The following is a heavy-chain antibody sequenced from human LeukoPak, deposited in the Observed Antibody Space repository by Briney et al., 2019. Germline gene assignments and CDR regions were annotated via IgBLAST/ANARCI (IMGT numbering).Heavy chain of an antibody. D-gene: IGHD4-17*01. Sequence: ASVKVSCKASGYTFTDDGISWVRQGPGQGLEWVGWISPYNGDTKYADKVLGRVTMSADISTTTAYMELRSLRSDDTAVYYCARRGYGDYASGYYYYYMDVWGKGTTVTVSS. V-gene: IGHV1-18*01. CDR1: GYTFTDDG. CDR3: ARRGYGDYASGYYYYYMDV. J-gene: IGHJ6*03. CDR2: ISPYNGDT.